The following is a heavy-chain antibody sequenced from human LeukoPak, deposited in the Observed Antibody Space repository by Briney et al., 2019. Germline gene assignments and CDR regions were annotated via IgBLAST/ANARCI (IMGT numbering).Heavy chain of an antibody. V-gene: IGHV3-7*03. D-gene: IGHD1-1*01. CDR3: TTRATGLLGVY. Sequence: GGSLRLSCAASGFTFSNYWMTWVRQPPGKGLEWVANIKQDGSEKYYVDSVKGRFTISRDNAKNSLFLQMNSLRAEDTAIYYCTTRATGLLGVYWGQGTLVTVSS. CDR2: IKQDGSEK. J-gene: IGHJ4*02. CDR1: GFTFSNYW.